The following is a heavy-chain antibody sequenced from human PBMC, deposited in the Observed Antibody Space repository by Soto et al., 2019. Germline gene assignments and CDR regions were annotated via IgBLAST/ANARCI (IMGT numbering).Heavy chain of an antibody. CDR1: GGSISSGGYY. Sequence: QVQLQESGPGLVKPSQTLSLTCTVSGGSISSGGYYWSWIRQHPGKGLEWVGYIYYSGSTYYNPSLKSRVTISVDTSKNQFSLKLSSVTAADTAVYYCARYDYVWGSYSAFDIWGQGTMVTVSS. CDR2: IYYSGST. CDR3: ARYDYVWGSYSAFDI. J-gene: IGHJ3*02. D-gene: IGHD3-16*01. V-gene: IGHV4-31*03.